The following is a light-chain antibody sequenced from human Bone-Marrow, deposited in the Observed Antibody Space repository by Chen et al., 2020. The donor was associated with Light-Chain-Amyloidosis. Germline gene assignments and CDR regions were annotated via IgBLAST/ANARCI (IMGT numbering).Light chain of an antibody. V-gene: IGLV3-25*03. J-gene: IGLJ2*01. CDR1: DLPTKY. CDR3: ESADSSGTYEVI. CDR2: RDT. Sequence: SYELTQPPSVSVSPGQTARITCSGDDLPTKYTYWYQQKPGQAPVLVIHRDTERPSGISERFYGSSSGTTDTLTISEVQAEDEADYHCESADSSGTYEVIFGGGTTLTVL.